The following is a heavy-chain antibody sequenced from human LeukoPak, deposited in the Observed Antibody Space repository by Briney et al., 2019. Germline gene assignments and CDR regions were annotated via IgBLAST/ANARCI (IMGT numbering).Heavy chain of an antibody. Sequence: PGGSLRLSCAASGFTFSSYWMSWVRQAPGKGLEWVANIKQDGSEKYYVDSVKGRFTISRDNAKNSLYLKMNSLRAEDTAVYYCTRDGGSSWYYYYSGMDVWGQGTTVTVSS. CDR3: TRDGGSSWYYYYSGMDV. J-gene: IGHJ6*02. CDR2: IKQDGSEK. D-gene: IGHD6-13*01. V-gene: IGHV3-7*01. CDR1: GFTFSSYW.